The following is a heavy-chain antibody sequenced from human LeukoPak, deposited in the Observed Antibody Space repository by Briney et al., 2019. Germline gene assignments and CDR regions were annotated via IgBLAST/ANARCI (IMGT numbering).Heavy chain of an antibody. CDR2: ISGSGGST. V-gene: IGHV3-23*01. J-gene: IGHJ4*02. D-gene: IGHD3-22*01. CDR3: ATGYYDSSGYYSNAFDY. Sequence: GGSLRLSCAASGFTFSSYGMSWVRQAPGKGLEWVSAISGSGGSTYYADSVKGRFTISRDNSKNTLYLQMNSLRAEDTAVYYCATGYYDSSGYYSNAFDYWGQGTLVTVSS. CDR1: GFTFSSYG.